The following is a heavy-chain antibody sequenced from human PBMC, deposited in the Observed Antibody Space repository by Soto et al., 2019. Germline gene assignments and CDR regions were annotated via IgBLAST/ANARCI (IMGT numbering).Heavy chain of an antibody. CDR1: GFTLSSYP. V-gene: IGHV3-23*01. Sequence: PGGSLRLSCVASGFTLSSYPMSWVRQAPGKGLEWVSGMSDSDDHTYYADSVKGRFTISRDNSKNTLYLHTNSLRDEDTAVYYCARKDRSSSLFTDNRYDKDGHGRGXTVTVSS. CDR3: ARKDRSSSLFTDNRYDKDG. CDR2: MSDSDDHT. D-gene: IGHD1-20*01. J-gene: IGHJ6*04.